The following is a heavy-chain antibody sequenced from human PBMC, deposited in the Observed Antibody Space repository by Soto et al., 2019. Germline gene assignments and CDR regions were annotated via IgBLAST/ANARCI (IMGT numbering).Heavy chain of an antibody. CDR1: GGSITSNNW. J-gene: IGHJ4*02. V-gene: IGHV4-4*02. Sequence: QVQLQESGPGLVKPSGTLSLTCAVSGGSITSNNWWSWVRRPPGKGLEWIGEIYHSGSINYNPSLNRRVTIPVDKSKNHFPLTLISVTAADTAVYYCARAGRRYSCFDYWGQGTLVTVSS. CDR2: IYHSGSI. CDR3: ARAGRRYSCFDY. D-gene: IGHD5-18*01.